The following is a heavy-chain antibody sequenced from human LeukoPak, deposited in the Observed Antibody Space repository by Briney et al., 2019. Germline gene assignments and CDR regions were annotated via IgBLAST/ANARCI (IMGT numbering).Heavy chain of an antibody. V-gene: IGHV1-18*01. D-gene: IGHD2-15*01. CDR1: GYTFTSYG. CDR3: ARDKEPKYCSDGSCLYYYYYYMDV. Sequence: ASVKVSCKASGYTFTSYGISWVRQAPGQGLEWMGWISAYNGNTNYAQKLQGRVTMTTDTSTSTAYMELRSLRSDDTAVYYCARDKEPKYCSDGSCLYYYYYYMDVWGKGTTVTVSS. CDR2: ISAYNGNT. J-gene: IGHJ6*03.